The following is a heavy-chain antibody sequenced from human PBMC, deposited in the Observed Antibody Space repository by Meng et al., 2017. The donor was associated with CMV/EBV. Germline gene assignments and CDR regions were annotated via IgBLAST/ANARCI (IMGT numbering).Heavy chain of an antibody. CDR2: ISWNSGSI. D-gene: IGHD4/OR15-4a*01. Sequence: LSLTCAVYGGSFSGYYWSWIRQPPGKGLEWVSGISWNSGSIGYADSVKGRFTISRDNAKNSLYLQMNSLRAEDTALYYCAKYRGAMDVWGQGTTVTVSS. J-gene: IGHJ6*02. V-gene: IGHV3-9*01. CDR3: AKYRGAMDV. CDR1: GGSFSGYY.